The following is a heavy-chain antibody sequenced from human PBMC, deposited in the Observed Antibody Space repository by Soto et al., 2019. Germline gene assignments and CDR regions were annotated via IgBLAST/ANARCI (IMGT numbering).Heavy chain of an antibody. J-gene: IGHJ4*02. CDR1: GYTLSELA. Sequence: VASVKVSCKVSGYTLSELAIHWVRQAPGKGFEWMGGFDPEGSDTIYAQKFQGRVTMTSDTSTETAYMELESLTSEDTAFYYCATMGFCGPCCYSFHYWGQVTMVTGYS. CDR2: FDPEGSDT. CDR3: ATMGFCGPCCYSFHY. D-gene: IGHD2-21*02. V-gene: IGHV1-24*01.